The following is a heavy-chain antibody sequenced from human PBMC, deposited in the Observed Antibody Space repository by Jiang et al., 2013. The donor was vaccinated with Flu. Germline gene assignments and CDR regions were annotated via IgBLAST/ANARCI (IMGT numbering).Heavy chain of an antibody. V-gene: IGHV7-4-1*02. CDR1: GYSFTDYG. CDR3: ALSTRMYCTNLKCVHYFYSGLDV. D-gene: IGHD2-8*01. Sequence: QSGSELKEPGASLKVSCKASGYSFTDYGLNFVRQAPGQGLEWMGWIDTKTGNPTFAQGFTGRFGFSLDTSVSTAYLQISSLRPEDSGVYYCALSTRMYCTNLKCVHYFYSGLDVWGQGTTVTVSS. CDR2: IDTKTGNP. J-gene: IGHJ6*02.